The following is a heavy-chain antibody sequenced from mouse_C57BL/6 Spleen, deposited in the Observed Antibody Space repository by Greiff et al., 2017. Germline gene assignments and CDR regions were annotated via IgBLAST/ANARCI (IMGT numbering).Heavy chain of an antibody. CDR2: ISYDGSN. V-gene: IGHV3-6*01. D-gene: IGHD1-1*01. J-gene: IGHJ2*01. CDR3: ARDYGSGVDY. CDR1: GYSITSGYY. Sequence: VQLKQSGPGLVKPSQSLSLTCSVTGYSITSGYYWNWIRQFPGNKLEWMGYISYDGSNNYNPSLKNRISITRDTSKNQFFLKLNSVTTEDTATYYCARDYGSGVDYWGQGTTLTVSS.